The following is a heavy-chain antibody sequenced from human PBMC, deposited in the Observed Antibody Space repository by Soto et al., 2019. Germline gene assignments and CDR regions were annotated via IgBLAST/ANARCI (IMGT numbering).Heavy chain of an antibody. Sequence: QVQLVESGGGVVQPGRSLRLSCAASGFTFSSYAMHWVRQAPGKGLEWVAVISYDGSNKYYADSVKGRFTISRDNSKNTLYLQMNSLRAEDTAVYYCARDDTPYSGSSPGLKKGAFDIWGQGTMVTVSS. CDR1: GFTFSSYA. D-gene: IGHD1-26*01. V-gene: IGHV3-30-3*01. CDR3: ARDDTPYSGSSPGLKKGAFDI. CDR2: ISYDGSNK. J-gene: IGHJ3*02.